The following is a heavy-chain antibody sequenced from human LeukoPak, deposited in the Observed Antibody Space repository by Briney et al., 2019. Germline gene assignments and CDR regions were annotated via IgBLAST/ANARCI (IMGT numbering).Heavy chain of an antibody. J-gene: IGHJ4*02. CDR2: IYTSGST. CDR1: GRSISSSY. V-gene: IGHV4-59*10. D-gene: IGHD3-22*01. CDR3: ARFTYFDSSGYYSPAFDY. Sequence: PSETLSLTCSLYGRSISSSYWRSIRQPAGKGLEWIGRIYTSGSTSYNPSLKSRVTMSVDTSKNQISLKLSSVTAADTAVYYCARFTYFDSSGYYSPAFDYWGRGTLVTVSS.